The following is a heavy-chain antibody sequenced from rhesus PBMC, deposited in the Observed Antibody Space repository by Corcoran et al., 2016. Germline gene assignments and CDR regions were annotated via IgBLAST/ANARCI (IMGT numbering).Heavy chain of an antibody. Sequence: EVQLVESGGGVVQPGGSLRLSCAASGFTFDDYAVGWVRQAPGKGLEWVSVISWNSGSTGYVDSVKGRFNISRDNAKNSLYRQMNRRRAEDTALYYCARVGTVSASGGGLDSWGQGVVVTVSS. J-gene: IGHJ6*01. CDR2: ISWNSGST. D-gene: IGHD5-24*01. V-gene: IGHV3-78*01. CDR1: GFTFDDYA. CDR3: ARVGTVSASGGGLDS.